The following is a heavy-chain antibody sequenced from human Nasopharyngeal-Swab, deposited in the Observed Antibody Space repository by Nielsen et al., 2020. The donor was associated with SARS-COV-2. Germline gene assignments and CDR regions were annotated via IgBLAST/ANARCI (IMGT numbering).Heavy chain of an antibody. CDR1: GGSISSYY. CDR2: IYYSGST. V-gene: IGHV4-59*08. Sequence: SETLSLTRTVSGGSISSYYWSWIRQPPGKGLEWIGYIYYSGSTNYNPSLKSRVTISVDTSKNQFSLKLSSVTAADTAVYYCARLLAVAGTYDYWGQGTLVTVSS. D-gene: IGHD6-19*01. CDR3: ARLLAVAGTYDY. J-gene: IGHJ4*02.